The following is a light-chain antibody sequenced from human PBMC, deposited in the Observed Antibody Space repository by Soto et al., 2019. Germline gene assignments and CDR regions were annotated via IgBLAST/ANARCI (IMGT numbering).Light chain of an antibody. Sequence: EIVLTQSPGTLSLSPGERATLSCRASQKISSYLAWYQQKPGQAPRLLIYDASNRATGIPARFSGSGSGTDFTLTISSLEPEDFAVDYCQQRSNWPPLTFGGWTYVEI. CDR1: QKISSY. CDR3: QQRSNWPPLT. V-gene: IGKV3-11*01. CDR2: DAS. J-gene: IGKJ4*01.